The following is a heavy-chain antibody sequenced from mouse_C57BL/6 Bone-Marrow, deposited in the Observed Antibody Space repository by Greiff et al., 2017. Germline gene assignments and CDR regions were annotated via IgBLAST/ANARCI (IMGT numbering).Heavy chain of an antibody. CDR1: GFTFSSYT. CDR2: ISGGGGNT. J-gene: IGHJ2*01. D-gene: IGHD1-1*01. Sequence: EVKLVESGGGLVKPGGSLKLSCAASGFTFSSYTMSWVRQTPEKRLEWVATISGGGGNTYYPDSVKGRFTISSDNAKNTLYLQMSSLRSEDTALYYCARWGTTVLDYWGRGTTLAVSS. CDR3: ARWGTTVLDY. V-gene: IGHV5-9*01.